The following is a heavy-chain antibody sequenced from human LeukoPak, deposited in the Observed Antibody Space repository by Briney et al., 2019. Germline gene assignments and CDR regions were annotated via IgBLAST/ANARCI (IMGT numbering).Heavy chain of an antibody. D-gene: IGHD5-24*01. J-gene: IGHJ4*02. CDR3: LPSEVATGY. CDR2: ISSSGSTI. V-gene: IGHV3-48*03. CDR1: GFTFSSYE. Sequence: GGSLRLSCAASGFTFSSYEMNWVRQAPGKGLEWVLYISSSGSTIYYADSVKGRFTISRDNAKNSLYLQMNSLRAEDTAVYYCLPSEVATGYWGQGTLVTVSS.